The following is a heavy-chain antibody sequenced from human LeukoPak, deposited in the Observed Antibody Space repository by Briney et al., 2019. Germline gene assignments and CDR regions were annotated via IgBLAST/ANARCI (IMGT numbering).Heavy chain of an antibody. J-gene: IGHJ5*02. CDR2: ISFDGTNK. Sequence: GGSLRLSCAASEFTFSSYAMHWVRQAPGKGLEWVAVISFDGTNKYYTDSVKGRFTISRDNSKNTLYLQMNSLRAEDTAVYYCARDPYYDILTGFSTWFDPWGQGTLVTVSS. V-gene: IGHV3-30*04. CDR1: EFTFSSYA. CDR3: ARDPYYDILTGFSTWFDP. D-gene: IGHD3-9*01.